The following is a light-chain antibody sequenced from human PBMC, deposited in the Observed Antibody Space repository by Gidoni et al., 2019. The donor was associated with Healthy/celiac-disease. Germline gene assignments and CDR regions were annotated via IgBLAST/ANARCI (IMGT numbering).Light chain of an antibody. Sequence: EIVLTQSSATLSVSPGERATLSCRASQSVSSYLAWYQQKPGQAPRLRIYDASNRATGIPARFSGSGSGTDFTLTISSLEPEDFAVYYCQQRSNWPPLTFGGGTKVEIK. CDR2: DAS. CDR1: QSVSSY. J-gene: IGKJ4*01. V-gene: IGKV3-11*01. CDR3: QQRSNWPPLT.